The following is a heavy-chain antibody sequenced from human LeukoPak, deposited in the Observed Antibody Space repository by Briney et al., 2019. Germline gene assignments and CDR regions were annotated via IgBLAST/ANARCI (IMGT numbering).Heavy chain of an antibody. CDR2: IYTIGST. J-gene: IGHJ4*02. V-gene: IGHV4-61*02. Sequence: PSQTLSLTCTVSGGSLSSDTYSWSWIRQPAGKGLEWIGRIYTIGSTNYNPSLKSRVTISVDTSKNQFSLKLGSVTAADTAVYYCARGRDYYDSSGFYYVWYFDYWGQGTLVTVSS. D-gene: IGHD3-22*01. CDR3: ARGRDYYDSSGFYYVWYFDY. CDR1: GGSLSSDTYS.